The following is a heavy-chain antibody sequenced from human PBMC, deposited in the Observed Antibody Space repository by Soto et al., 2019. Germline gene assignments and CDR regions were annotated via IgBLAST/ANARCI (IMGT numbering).Heavy chain of an antibody. Sequence: EEQLVESGGGLVQPGGSLRLSCAASGFTFTEYWMHWVRQVPGKGLVWVSRIHADGTRTSYVDSVKGRFTISRDNAKNTVYLQMNSLRAEDTAVFYCARGLKNYYGTDVWGQGTTVTVSS. D-gene: IGHD3-16*01. J-gene: IGHJ6*02. CDR2: IHADGTRT. CDR3: ARGLKNYYGTDV. V-gene: IGHV3-74*01. CDR1: GFTFTEYW.